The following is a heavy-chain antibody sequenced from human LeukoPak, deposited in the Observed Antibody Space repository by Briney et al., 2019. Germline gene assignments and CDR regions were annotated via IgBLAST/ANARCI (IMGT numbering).Heavy chain of an antibody. CDR3: VGFDY. J-gene: IGHJ4*02. CDR2: ISSSGSTK. Sequence: GGSLRLSCAASGFTFSSYEMNWVRQAPGKGLEWVSYISSSGSTKHYADSVKGRFTISRDNSNNTLYLQMNSLRADDTALYYCVGFDYWGQGTLVTVSS. CDR1: GFTFSSYE. V-gene: IGHV3-48*03.